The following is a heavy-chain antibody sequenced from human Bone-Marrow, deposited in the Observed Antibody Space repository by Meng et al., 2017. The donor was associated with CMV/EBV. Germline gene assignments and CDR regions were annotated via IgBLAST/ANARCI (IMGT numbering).Heavy chain of an antibody. CDR1: GFTFSSYA. Sequence: GGSLRLSCAASGFTFSSYAMHWVRQAPGKGLEWVAVISYDGSNKYYADSVKGRFTISRDNSKTTLYLQMNSLRAEDTAVYYCARDISDLFWSGSLYYYYGMDVWGQGTTVTVSS. V-gene: IGHV3-30-3*01. CDR3: ARDISDLFWSGSLYYYYGMDV. D-gene: IGHD3-3*01. J-gene: IGHJ6*02. CDR2: ISYDGSNK.